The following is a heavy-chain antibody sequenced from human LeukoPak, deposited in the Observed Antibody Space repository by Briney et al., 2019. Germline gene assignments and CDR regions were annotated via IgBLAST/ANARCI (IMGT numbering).Heavy chain of an antibody. D-gene: IGHD7-27*01. CDR1: GGAFSSYA. CDR3: ARETGDGGSADY. V-gene: IGHV1-69*01. CDR2: IIPIFGTA. Sequence: SVKVSCKASGGAFSSYAISWVRQAPGQGLEWMGGIIPIFGTANYAQKFQGRVTITADESTSTAYMELSSLRSEDTAVYYCARETGDGGSADYWGQGTLVTVSS. J-gene: IGHJ4*02.